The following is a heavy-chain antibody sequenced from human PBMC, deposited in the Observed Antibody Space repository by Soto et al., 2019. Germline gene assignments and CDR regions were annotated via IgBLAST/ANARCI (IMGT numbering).Heavy chain of an antibody. D-gene: IGHD3-16*01. CDR2: ISGSGVST. V-gene: IGHV3-23*01. Sequence: GGSLRLSCATSEFTFTNYAMTWVRQGPGKGLEWVSSISGSGVSTYFADSVQGRFTISRDNSKRSVFLDLSSLRVEDTAVYYCARDLGLLKSLFDYWGQGALVTVSS. CDR3: ARDLGLLKSLFDY. J-gene: IGHJ4*02. CDR1: EFTFTNYA.